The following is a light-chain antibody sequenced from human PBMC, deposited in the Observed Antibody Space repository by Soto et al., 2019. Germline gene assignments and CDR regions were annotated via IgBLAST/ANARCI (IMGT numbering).Light chain of an antibody. J-gene: IGKJ3*01. V-gene: IGKV1-5*01. CDR3: KKYNTVSS. CDR2: DAS. Sequence: DIQMTQSPSTLSASVGDTVTITCRASQSISRYLAWYQKKPGEAPKLLIYDASTLQSGVSSRFTASGSGTEFSLSISSLQPDDLETYYCKKYNTVSSFGPGTKVEIK. CDR1: QSISRY.